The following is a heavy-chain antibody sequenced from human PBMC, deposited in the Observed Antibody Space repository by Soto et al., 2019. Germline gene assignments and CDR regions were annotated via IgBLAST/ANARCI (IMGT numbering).Heavy chain of an antibody. CDR3: ARSTTGTTAPSALRY. D-gene: IGHD1-1*01. CDR2: IYYSGST. V-gene: IGHV4-39*01. Sequence: QLQLQESGPGLVKPSETLSLTCTVSGGSISSSSYYWGWIRQPPGKGLEWIGSIYYSGSTYYNPSLTSRVTISVATSKNPFSLKLNSVTAADAAVYYCARSTTGTTAPSALRYWGQGTLVTVSS. CDR1: GGSISSSSYY. J-gene: IGHJ4*02.